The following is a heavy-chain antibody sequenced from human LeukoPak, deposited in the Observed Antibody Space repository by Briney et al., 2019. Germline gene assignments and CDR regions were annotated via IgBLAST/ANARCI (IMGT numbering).Heavy chain of an antibody. CDR1: GGSISNYY. Sequence: SETLSLTCTVSGGSISNYYWNWIRQPPGEGLEWIGYIYYTGSTNYNPSLKSRVTMSVDTSKNQFSLKLSSVTAADTAVYYCARRLTMVRGVTFRPFDPWGQGTLVTVSS. CDR3: ARRLTMVRGVTFRPFDP. V-gene: IGHV4-59*12. CDR2: IYYTGST. J-gene: IGHJ5*02. D-gene: IGHD3-10*01.